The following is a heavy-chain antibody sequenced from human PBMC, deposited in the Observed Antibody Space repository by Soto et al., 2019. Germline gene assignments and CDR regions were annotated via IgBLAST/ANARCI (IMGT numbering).Heavy chain of an antibody. CDR3: ARLPNYDILTGPWFDP. D-gene: IGHD3-9*01. V-gene: IGHV4-31*03. Sequence: SETLSLTCTVSGVSISSGGYYWSWIRQHPGKGLEWIGYIYYSGSTYYNPSLKSRVTISVDTSKNQFSLKLSSVTAADTAVYYCARLPNYDILTGPWFDPWGQGTLVTVSS. J-gene: IGHJ5*02. CDR1: GVSISSGGYY. CDR2: IYYSGST.